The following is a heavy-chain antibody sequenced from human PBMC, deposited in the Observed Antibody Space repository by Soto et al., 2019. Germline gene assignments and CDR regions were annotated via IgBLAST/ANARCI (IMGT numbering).Heavy chain of an antibody. CDR1: GFTFSSYW. CDR2: INSDGSST. Sequence: GSLRLSCAASGFTFSSYWMHWVRQAPGKGLVWVSRINSDGSSTSYADSVKGRFTISRDNAKNTLYLQMNSLRAEDTAVYYCARNYYGSGSYDRKYYYYYYGMDVWGXGTTVTVSS. D-gene: IGHD3-10*01. CDR3: ARNYYGSGSYDRKYYYYYYGMDV. J-gene: IGHJ6*02. V-gene: IGHV3-74*01.